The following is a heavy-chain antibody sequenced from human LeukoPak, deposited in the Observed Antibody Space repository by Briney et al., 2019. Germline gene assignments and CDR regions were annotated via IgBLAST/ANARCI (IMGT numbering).Heavy chain of an antibody. CDR3: AKEKTIFGVVRNTFDY. J-gene: IGHJ4*02. CDR2: ISGSGGST. Sequence: PGGSLRLSCVASGFTFNNYAMSWVRQAPGKGLEWVSSISGSGGSTYYADSVKGRFTISRDNSRNTLYLQMNSLRAEDTAVYYCAKEKTIFGVVRNTFDYWGQGTLVTVSS. V-gene: IGHV3-23*01. D-gene: IGHD3-3*01. CDR1: GFTFNNYA.